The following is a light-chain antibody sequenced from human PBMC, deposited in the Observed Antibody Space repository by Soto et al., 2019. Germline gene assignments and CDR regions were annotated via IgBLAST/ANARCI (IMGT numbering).Light chain of an antibody. CDR2: SND. CDR1: SSNIGSNT. CDR3: SSYTSSSTIV. V-gene: IGLV1-44*01. J-gene: IGLJ1*01. Sequence: QSVLTQPPSASGTPGQRVTISCSGSSSNIGSNTVSWYQQLPGTAPKLLIYSNDQRPSGVPDRFSGSKSGNTASLTISGLQAEDEADYYCSSYTSSSTIVFGTGTKLTVL.